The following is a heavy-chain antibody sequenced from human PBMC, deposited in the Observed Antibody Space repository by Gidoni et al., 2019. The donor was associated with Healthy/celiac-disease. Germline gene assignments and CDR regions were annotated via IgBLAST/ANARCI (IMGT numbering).Heavy chain of an antibody. CDR2: TYYRSKWYN. J-gene: IGHJ4*02. CDR1: RGSASINSAA. Sequence: QVQLQQSGPGLVKPSQTLSLTCAISRGSASINSAAWHWIRQSPSRGLEWLGRTYYRSKWYNDYAVSVKSRITINPDTSKNQFSLQLNSVTPEDTAVYYCARGRTTSSSRYLRWYYFDYWGQGTLVTVSS. V-gene: IGHV6-1*01. D-gene: IGHD6-13*01. CDR3: ARGRTTSSSRYLRWYYFDY.